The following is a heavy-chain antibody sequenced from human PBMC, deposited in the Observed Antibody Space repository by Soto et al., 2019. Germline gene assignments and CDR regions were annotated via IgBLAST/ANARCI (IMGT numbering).Heavy chain of an antibody. CDR1: EFTFNNYV. CDR2: ISGPGGRT. J-gene: IGHJ6*02. V-gene: IGHV3-23*01. Sequence: PGGSLRLSCAASEFTFNNYVMTWVRQTPGKGLEWVAGISGPGGRTYYADSVKGRFTISRDNSKNTLFLQMNGLRGEDTAVYYCAKVESYDFWGGYDYYDYSHYGMDVWGQGTTVTVSS. CDR3: AKVESYDFWGGYDYYDYSHYGMDV. D-gene: IGHD3-3*01.